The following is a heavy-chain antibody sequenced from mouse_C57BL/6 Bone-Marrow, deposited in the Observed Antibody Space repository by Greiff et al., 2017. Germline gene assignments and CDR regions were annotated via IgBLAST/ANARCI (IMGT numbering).Heavy chain of an antibody. V-gene: IGHV6-6*01. CDR3: TTALYDYDGFAY. D-gene: IGHD2-4*01. CDR1: GFTFSDAW. J-gene: IGHJ3*01. Sequence: EVKVEESGGGLVQPGGSMKLSCAASGFTFSDAWMDWVRQSPEKGLEWVAEIRNKANNHATYYAESVKGRFTISRDDSKSSVYLQMNSVRAEDTGICYCTTALYDYDGFAYWGQGTLVTVAA. CDR2: IRNKANNHAT.